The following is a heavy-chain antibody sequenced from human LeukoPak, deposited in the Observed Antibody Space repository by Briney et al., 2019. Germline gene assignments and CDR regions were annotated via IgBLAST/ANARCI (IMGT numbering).Heavy chain of an antibody. CDR1: GDSVSSNSAA. V-gene: IGHV6-1*01. CDR2: TYYRSKWYN. J-gene: IGHJ4*02. CDR3: ARDYYDSSGKPESFDY. Sequence: SQTLSLTCAISGDSVSSNSAAWNWIRQSPSRGLEWLGRTYYRSKWYNDYAVSVKSRITINPDTSKNQFPLQLNSVTPEDTAVYYCARDYYDSSGKPESFDYWGQGTLVTVSS. D-gene: IGHD3-22*01.